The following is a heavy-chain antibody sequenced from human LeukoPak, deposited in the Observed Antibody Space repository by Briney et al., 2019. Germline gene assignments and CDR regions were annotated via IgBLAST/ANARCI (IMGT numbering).Heavy chain of an antibody. J-gene: IGHJ6*03. CDR3: AREVLRGSYYYYYMDV. CDR1: GGSFSGYY. D-gene: IGHD2-8*02. Sequence: PSQTLSPTCAVYGGSFSGYYWSWIRQPPGKGLEWIGEINHSGSTNYNPSLKSRVTISVDTSKNQFSLKLSSVTAADTAVYYCAREVLRGSYYYYYMDVWGKGTTVTVSS. V-gene: IGHV4-34*01. CDR2: INHSGST.